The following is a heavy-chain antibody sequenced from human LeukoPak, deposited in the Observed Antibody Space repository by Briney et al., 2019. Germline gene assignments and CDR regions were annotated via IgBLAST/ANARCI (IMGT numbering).Heavy chain of an antibody. J-gene: IGHJ4*02. Sequence: GGSLRLSCAASGFTFSSYSMNWVRQAPGKGLEWVSSISSSSSYIYYADSVKGRFTISRDNAKNTLYLQMNSLRAEDTAVYYCAKDEDIVVVPAGLDYWGQGTLVTVSS. D-gene: IGHD2-2*01. V-gene: IGHV3-21*04. CDR3: AKDEDIVVVPAGLDY. CDR1: GFTFSSYS. CDR2: ISSSSSYI.